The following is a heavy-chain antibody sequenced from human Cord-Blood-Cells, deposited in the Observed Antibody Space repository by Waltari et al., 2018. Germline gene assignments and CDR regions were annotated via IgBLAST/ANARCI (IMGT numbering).Heavy chain of an antibody. J-gene: IGHJ4*02. CDR3: ARSRGTFLTFDY. CDR1: GYTFTSYA. Sequence: KPGASVKVSCKASGYTFTSYAMHCVRQAPGQRLEWMGWINAGNGNTKYSQKFQGRVTITRNTSASTAYMELSRLRSEDTAVYYCARSRGTFLTFDYWGQGTLVTVSS. D-gene: IGHD1-7*01. CDR2: INAGNGNT. V-gene: IGHV1-3*01.